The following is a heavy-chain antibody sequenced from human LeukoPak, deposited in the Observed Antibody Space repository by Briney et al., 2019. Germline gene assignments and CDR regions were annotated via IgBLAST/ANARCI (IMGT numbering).Heavy chain of an antibody. V-gene: IGHV4-61*02. CDR1: GGSISSDSYY. J-gene: IGHJ4*02. CDR2: IYTSGST. CDR3: ARVRDSGTTDY. Sequence: SETLSLTCTVSGGSISSDSYYWSWIRQPAGKGLEWIGRIYTSGSTNYNPSLKSRVTISVDTSKNQFSLKLSSVTAADTAVYFCARVRDSGTTDYWGQGTLVTVSS. D-gene: IGHD3-10*01.